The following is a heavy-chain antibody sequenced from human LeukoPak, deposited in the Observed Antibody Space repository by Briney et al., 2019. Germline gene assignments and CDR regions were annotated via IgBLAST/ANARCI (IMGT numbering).Heavy chain of an antibody. D-gene: IGHD3-3*01. CDR1: GGSFSDYY. V-gene: IGHV4-34*01. Sequence: PSETLSLTCAVSGGSFSDYYWSWVRQPPGKGLEWIGEINHSGSTNYNPCLKSRVTISVDTSKNQFSLKLSSVTAADTAVYYCASQPIFGVVNYFDYWGQGTLVTVSS. CDR3: ASQPIFGVVNYFDY. CDR2: INHSGST. J-gene: IGHJ4*02.